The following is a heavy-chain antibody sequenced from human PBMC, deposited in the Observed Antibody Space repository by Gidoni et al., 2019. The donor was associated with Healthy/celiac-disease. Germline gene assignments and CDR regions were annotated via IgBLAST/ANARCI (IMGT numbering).Heavy chain of an antibody. V-gene: IGHV4-39*01. CDR1: GGSISSSSYY. Sequence: QLQLQESGPGLLKPSETLSLTCPVSGGSISSSSYYWGWIRQPPGKGLEWIGSIYYSGSTYYNPTLKSRVTISVDTSKNQFSLKLSSVTAADTAVYYCASNQLLRDYFDYWGQGTLVTVSS. J-gene: IGHJ4*02. CDR2: IYYSGST. D-gene: IGHD2-2*01. CDR3: ASNQLLRDYFDY.